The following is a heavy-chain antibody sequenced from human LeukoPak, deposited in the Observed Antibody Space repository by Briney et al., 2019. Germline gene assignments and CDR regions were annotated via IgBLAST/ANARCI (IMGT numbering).Heavy chain of an antibody. CDR2: ISWNSGSI. Sequence: GRSLRLFCAASGFTFDDYAMHWVRHAPGKGLEWVSGISWNSGSIGYADSVKGRFTISRDNAKNSLYLQMNSLRAEDMALYYCAKDSSGSYYGPGRFFDYWGQGTLVTVSS. V-gene: IGHV3-9*03. D-gene: IGHD1-26*01. CDR3: AKDSSGSYYGPGRFFDY. CDR1: GFTFDDYA. J-gene: IGHJ4*02.